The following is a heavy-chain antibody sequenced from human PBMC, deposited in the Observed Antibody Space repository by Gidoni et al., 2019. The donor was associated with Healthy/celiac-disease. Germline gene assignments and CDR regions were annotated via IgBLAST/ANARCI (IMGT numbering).Heavy chain of an antibody. V-gene: IGHV1-8*01. J-gene: IGHJ6*02. Sequence: QVQLVQSGAEVKKPGAPVTAPSKPSGYTFTGSDINWVRQAIVQGLEWMGWMNPNSGNTGYAQKFQGRVTMTRNTSISTAYMELSSLRSEDTAVYYCARGQARELWLFDYYYGMDVWGQGTTVTVSS. D-gene: IGHD3-10*01. CDR1: GYTFTGSD. CDR2: MNPNSGNT. CDR3: ARGQARELWLFDYYYGMDV.